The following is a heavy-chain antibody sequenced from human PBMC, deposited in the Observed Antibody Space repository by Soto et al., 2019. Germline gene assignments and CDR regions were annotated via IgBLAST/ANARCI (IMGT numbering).Heavy chain of an antibody. D-gene: IGHD1-26*01. CDR2: INHSGSA. V-gene: IGHV4-34*01. CDR1: GGSFSGYI. CDR3: ARGLISGSHYSGGWYYFDS. J-gene: IGHJ4*02. Sequence: QVQLQQSGAGLLKPSETLSLTCDVYGGSFSGYIWTWIRQTPGKGLQWIGQINHSGSANYNPSLTSRVTIPVHPPKSQSSLELSSVTAADTAVYYCARGLISGSHYSGGWYYFDSWGQGTQVTVSS.